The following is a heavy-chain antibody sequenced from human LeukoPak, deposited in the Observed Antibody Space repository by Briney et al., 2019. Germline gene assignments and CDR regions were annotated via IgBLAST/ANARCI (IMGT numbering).Heavy chain of an antibody. CDR1: GGSINSYY. CDR2: IYNSGST. Sequence: SETLSLTRTVSGGSINSYYWNWIRQPPGKGLEWIGSIYNSGSTNYNPSLKSRVTISIDTSKNRFSLKLSSVTAADTAVYYCARGGSRSYTSCTLDYWGQGSLVTVSS. CDR3: ARGGSRSYTSCTLDY. J-gene: IGHJ4*02. V-gene: IGHV4-59*01. D-gene: IGHD2-2*01.